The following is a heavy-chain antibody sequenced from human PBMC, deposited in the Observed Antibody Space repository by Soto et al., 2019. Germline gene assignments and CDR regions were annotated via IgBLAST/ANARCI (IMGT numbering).Heavy chain of an antibody. J-gene: IGHJ3*02. CDR1: GYTFTSYA. CDR2: INAGNGNT. Sequence: ASVKVSCKASGYTFTSYAMHWVRKAPGQRLEWMGWINAGNGNTKYSQKFQGRVTITRDTSASTAYMELSSLRSEDTAVYYCARSLAARDAFDIWGQGTMVTVSS. V-gene: IGHV1-3*01. D-gene: IGHD6-6*01. CDR3: ARSLAARDAFDI.